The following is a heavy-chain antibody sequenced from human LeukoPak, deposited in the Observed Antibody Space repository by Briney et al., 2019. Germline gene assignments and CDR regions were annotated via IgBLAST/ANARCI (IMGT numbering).Heavy chain of an antibody. Sequence: SETLSLTCTVSGYSISSGYYWGWIRQPPGKGLEWIGSIYHSGSTYYNSSLKSQVTLSVDMSRNQFSLKFNSLTAADTALYYCARQVATKGEWAFDVWGQGTMVTVSS. D-gene: IGHD5-12*01. J-gene: IGHJ3*01. CDR3: ARQVATKGEWAFDV. CDR1: GYSISSGYY. V-gene: IGHV4-38-2*02. CDR2: IYHSGST.